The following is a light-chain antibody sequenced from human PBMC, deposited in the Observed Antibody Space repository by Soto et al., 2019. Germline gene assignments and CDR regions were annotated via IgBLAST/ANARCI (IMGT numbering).Light chain of an antibody. CDR3: LQYGNSPPYT. Sequence: IVLTQSPGTLSLSPGERATLSCRSSKSIASRYLAWYQQKPGQAPRLLIYGASNRATGIPDRFSGGVSGTDFTLTISRLEPEDFAVYYCLQYGNSPPYTFGQGTNLEIK. J-gene: IGKJ2*01. V-gene: IGKV3-20*01. CDR2: GAS. CDR1: KSIASRY.